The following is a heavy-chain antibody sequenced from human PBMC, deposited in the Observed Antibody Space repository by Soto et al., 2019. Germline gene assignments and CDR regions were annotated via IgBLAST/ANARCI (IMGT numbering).Heavy chain of an antibody. V-gene: IGHV3-15*01. D-gene: IGHD6-13*01. Sequence: EVQLVESGGGLVKPGGSLRLSCAASGFTFSNAWMSWVRQAPGKGLEWVGRIKSKTDGGTTDYAAPVKGRFTISRDESNNTLYLQMNSLKTEDTAVYYCTTVRIAAAGRGNWFDPWGQGTLVTVSS. CDR2: IKSKTDGGTT. J-gene: IGHJ5*02. CDR1: GFTFSNAW. CDR3: TTVRIAAAGRGNWFDP.